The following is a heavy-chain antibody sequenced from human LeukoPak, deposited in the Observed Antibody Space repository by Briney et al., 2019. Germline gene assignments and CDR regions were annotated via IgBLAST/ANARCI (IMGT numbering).Heavy chain of an antibody. CDR3: ARGEGPYSSLAFDY. Sequence: PSETLSLTCTVSGGSISSYYWSWIRQPPGKGLEWIGYIYYSGSTNYNPSLKSRVTISVDTSKNQFSLKLSSVTAADTAVYYCARGEGPYSSLAFDYWGQGTLVTVSS. V-gene: IGHV4-59*01. CDR2: IYYSGST. J-gene: IGHJ4*02. CDR1: GGSISSYY. D-gene: IGHD6-6*01.